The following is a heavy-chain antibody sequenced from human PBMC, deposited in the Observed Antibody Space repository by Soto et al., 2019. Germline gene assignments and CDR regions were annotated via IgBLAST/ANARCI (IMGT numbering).Heavy chain of an antibody. D-gene: IGHD3-3*01. CDR1: GGSFSGYY. CDR3: AGQFYDFWSGPYYYYYYGMDV. J-gene: IGHJ6*02. V-gene: IGHV4-34*01. CDR2: INHSGST. Sequence: SETLSLSCAVYGGSFSGYYWSWIRQPPGKGREWIGEINHSGSTNYNPSLKSRVTISVDTSKNQFSLKLSSVTAADTAVYYCAGQFYDFWSGPYYYYYYGMDVWGQGTTVT.